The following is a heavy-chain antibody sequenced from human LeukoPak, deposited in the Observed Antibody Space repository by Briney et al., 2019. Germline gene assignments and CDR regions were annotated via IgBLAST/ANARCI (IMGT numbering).Heavy chain of an antibody. J-gene: IGHJ4*02. CDR2: IYTSGST. Sequence: SETLSLTCTVSGGSISSCYWSWIRQPAGKGLEWIGRIYTSGSTNYNPSLKSRVTISVDTSKNQFSLKLSSVTAADTAVYYCARGNYDFWSGRPLYFDYWGQGTLVTVSS. CDR1: GGSISSCY. D-gene: IGHD3-3*01. V-gene: IGHV4-4*07. CDR3: ARGNYDFWSGRPLYFDY.